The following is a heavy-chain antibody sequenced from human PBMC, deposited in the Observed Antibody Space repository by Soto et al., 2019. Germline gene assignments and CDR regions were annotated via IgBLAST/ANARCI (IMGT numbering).Heavy chain of an antibody. CDR3: ASEPTYFDY. CDR2: NSAYNGNT. J-gene: IGHJ4*02. V-gene: IGHV1-18*01. CDR1: RYPFTSYV. Sequence: HVQLVQCGDEVKKPGAAVKVCCKASRYPFTSYVIRWGRQAPGQVIEWMGWNSAYNGNTNDAQKLQRRVTMTTDTTTSTAYMELRSLRSDDTAVYYCASEPTYFDYWGQGTLVTVSS.